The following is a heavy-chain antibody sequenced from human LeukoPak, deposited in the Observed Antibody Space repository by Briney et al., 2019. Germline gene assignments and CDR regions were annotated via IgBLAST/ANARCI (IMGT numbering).Heavy chain of an antibody. J-gene: IGHJ5*02. V-gene: IGHV3-23*01. CDR3: ARVAGWHWFDP. Sequence: GGSLRLSCAASGFTFSDAWMTWVRQAPGRGLEWVSSIRPSGDNTYYGDSVKGRFTISRDNSKNTVYLQMNNMRVDDTAVYYCARVAGWHWFDPWGQGTLVTVSS. D-gene: IGHD6-19*01. CDR1: GFTFSDAW. CDR2: IRPSGDNT.